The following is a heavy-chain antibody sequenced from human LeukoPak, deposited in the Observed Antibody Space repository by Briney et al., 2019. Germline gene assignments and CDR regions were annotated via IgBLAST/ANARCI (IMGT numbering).Heavy chain of an antibody. Sequence: GASVKVSCKVSGYTLTELSMHWVRQAPGKGLEGMGVFDPEDGETIYAKKFQGRVTMTEDTSTDTAYMELSSMRSEDTAVYYCATAADPMNNWFDPWGQGTLVTVSS. V-gene: IGHV1-24*01. CDR1: GYTLTELS. J-gene: IGHJ5*02. CDR3: ATAADPMNNWFDP. CDR2: FDPEDGET. D-gene: IGHD2-2*01.